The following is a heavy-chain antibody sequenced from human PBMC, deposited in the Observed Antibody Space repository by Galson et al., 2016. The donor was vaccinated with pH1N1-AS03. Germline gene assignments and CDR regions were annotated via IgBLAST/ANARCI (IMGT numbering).Heavy chain of an antibody. CDR3: ARVVGARPPPDY. CDR1: GDSISSGKYS. V-gene: IGHV4-30-2*01. J-gene: IGHJ4*02. CDR2: IYRSGTA. D-gene: IGHD1-26*01. Sequence: LSLTCAVSGDSISSGKYSWSWIRQPPGKGLEWIGYIYRSGTAYYNPSLKSRVTISVDTSKNQLSLKVTSMTAADTAVYYCARVVGARPPPDYWGQGTLVTVSS.